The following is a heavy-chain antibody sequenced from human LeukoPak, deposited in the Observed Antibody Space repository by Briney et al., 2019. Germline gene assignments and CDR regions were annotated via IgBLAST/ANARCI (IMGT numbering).Heavy chain of an antibody. CDR3: ARDGPWERVDFDY. V-gene: IGHV3-74*01. CDR2: INSDGTST. D-gene: IGHD1-26*01. J-gene: IGHJ4*02. Sequence: GGSLRLSCAASGFTFSSYGMHWVRQVPGKGLVWVSRINSDGTSTNFADSVKGRFTISRDNAKNTVYLQMSSLRVEDTAVYYCARDGPWERVDFDYWGQGTLVTVSS. CDR1: GFTFSSYG.